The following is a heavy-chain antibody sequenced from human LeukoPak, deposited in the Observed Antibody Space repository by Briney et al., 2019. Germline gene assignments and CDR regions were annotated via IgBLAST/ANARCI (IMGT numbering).Heavy chain of an antibody. Sequence: TGGSLRLSCAASGFTFSSYWMSWVRQAPGKGLEWVANIKQDGSEKYYVDSVKGRFTISRDNAKNSLYLQMYSLRAEDTAVYYCARDPNWYNSNDGGDYWGQGTLVTVSS. CDR3: ARDPNWYNSNDGGDY. V-gene: IGHV3-7*01. D-gene: IGHD1-1*01. CDR2: IKQDGSEK. J-gene: IGHJ4*02. CDR1: GFTFSSYW.